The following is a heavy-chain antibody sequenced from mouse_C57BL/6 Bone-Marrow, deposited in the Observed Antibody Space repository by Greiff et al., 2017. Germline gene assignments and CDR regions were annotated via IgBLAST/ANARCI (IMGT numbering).Heavy chain of an antibody. CDR1: GYTFTSYD. J-gene: IGHJ1*03. CDR3: ARLEFDGSSGDWYFDV. V-gene: IGHV1-85*01. D-gene: IGHD1-1*01. CDR2: IYPRAGST. Sequence: QVQLKQSGPELVKPGASVKLSCKASGYTFTSYDINWVKQRPGQGLEWIGWIYPRAGSTKYNEKFKGKATLTVDPSSSTAYMELHSLTSEDSAVYFCARLEFDGSSGDWYFDVWGTGTTVTVSS.